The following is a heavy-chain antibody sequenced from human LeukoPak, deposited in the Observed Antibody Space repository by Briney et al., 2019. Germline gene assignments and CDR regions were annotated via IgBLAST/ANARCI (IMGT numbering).Heavy chain of an antibody. CDR2: ISDSGSTT. D-gene: IGHD4-17*01. J-gene: IGHJ4*02. Sequence: PGGSLRLSCAASGFTFSDYYMNWIRQAPGKGLEWVSYISDSGSTTYYAGSVKGRFTISRDNAENSLYLQMNSLRAEDTAVYYCARRGDYFDSWGQGTLVTVSS. CDR3: ARRGDYFDS. CDR1: GFTFSDYY. V-gene: IGHV3-11*01.